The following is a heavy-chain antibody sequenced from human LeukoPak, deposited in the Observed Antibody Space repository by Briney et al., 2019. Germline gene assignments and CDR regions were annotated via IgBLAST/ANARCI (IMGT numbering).Heavy chain of an antibody. D-gene: IGHD3-10*01. CDR3: ARPFWGSGSYYFDY. Sequence: SETLSLTCTVSGGSISSYYWGWIRQPPGKGLEWIGSIYYSGSTYYNPSLKSRVTISVDTSKNQFSLKLSSVTAADTAVYYCARPFWGSGSYYFDYWGQGTLVTVSS. CDR2: IYYSGST. J-gene: IGHJ4*02. CDR1: GGSISSYY. V-gene: IGHV4-39*01.